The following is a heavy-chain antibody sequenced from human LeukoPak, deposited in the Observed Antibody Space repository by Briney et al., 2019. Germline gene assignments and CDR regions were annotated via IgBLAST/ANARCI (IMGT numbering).Heavy chain of an antibody. CDR2: INRGGST. J-gene: IGHJ6*04. CDR1: GGSFSGYY. D-gene: IGHD3-10*01. Sequence: SETLSLTCAVYGGSFSGYYWSWIRQPPGKGLEWIGEINRGGSTNYNPSLKSRVTISVDTSKNQFSLRMSSLTAADTAVYYCARGYGSGSYYHVWGKGTTVTVSP. CDR3: ARGYGSGSYYHV. V-gene: IGHV4-34*01.